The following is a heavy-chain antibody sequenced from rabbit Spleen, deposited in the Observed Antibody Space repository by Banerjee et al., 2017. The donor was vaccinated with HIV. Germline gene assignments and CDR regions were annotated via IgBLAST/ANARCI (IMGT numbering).Heavy chain of an antibody. CDR3: ARDLASVVGWNFSL. V-gene: IGHV1S45*01. J-gene: IGHJ4*01. CDR1: GFSFSDRDV. D-gene: IGHD3-1*01. CDR2: INIVTGSA. Sequence: QQQLEESGGGLVKPEGSLTVTCKASGFSFSDRDVMCWVRQAPGKGLEWIACINIVTGSAYYASWAKGRFTISKTSSTTVTLQMTSLTAADTATHFCARDLASVVGWNFSLWGPGTLVTVS.